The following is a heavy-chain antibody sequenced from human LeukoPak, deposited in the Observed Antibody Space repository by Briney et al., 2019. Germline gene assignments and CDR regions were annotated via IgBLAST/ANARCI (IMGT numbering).Heavy chain of an antibody. CDR2: IRYDGSNK. CDR1: GFTFSSYG. V-gene: IGHV3-30*02. J-gene: IGHJ5*02. CDR3: AKAAPLKEWWGNWFDP. Sequence: GGSLRLSCAASGFTFSSYGMHWVRQAPGKGLEWVAFIRYDGSNKYYADSVKGRFTISRDNSKNTLYLQMNSLRAEDTAVYYCAKAAPLKEWWGNWFDPWGQGTLVTVSS. D-gene: IGHD2-15*01.